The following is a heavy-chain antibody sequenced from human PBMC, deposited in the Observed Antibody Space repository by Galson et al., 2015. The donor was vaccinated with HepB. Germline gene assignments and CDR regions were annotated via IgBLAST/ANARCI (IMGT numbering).Heavy chain of an antibody. J-gene: IGHJ4*02. CDR2: ISSSSSYI. CDR1: GFTFSSYS. D-gene: IGHD3-22*01. V-gene: IGHV3-21*01. Sequence: SLRLSCAASGFTFSSYSMNWVRQAPGKGLEWVSSISSSSSYIYYADSVKGRFTISRDNAKNSLYLQMNSLRAEDTAVYYCATRGGDSSGYYWDFDYWGQGTLVTVSS. CDR3: ATRGGDSSGYYWDFDY.